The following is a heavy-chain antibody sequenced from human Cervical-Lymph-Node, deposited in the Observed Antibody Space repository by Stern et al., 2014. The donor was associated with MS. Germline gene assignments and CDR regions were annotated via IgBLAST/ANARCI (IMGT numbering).Heavy chain of an antibody. CDR1: GGTFSSYA. CDR3: ARGRRVVVVVTAKNWYFDL. Sequence: VQLVASGAEVKKPGSSVKVSCKASGGTFSSYAISWVRQAPGQGLEWLGGVHPILGTANYAQTFQGRVTITADESTSTAYMELSSLRSEDTAVYYCARGRRVVVVVTAKNWYFDLWGRGTLVTVSS. J-gene: IGHJ2*01. D-gene: IGHD2-21*02. V-gene: IGHV1-69*01. CDR2: VHPILGTA.